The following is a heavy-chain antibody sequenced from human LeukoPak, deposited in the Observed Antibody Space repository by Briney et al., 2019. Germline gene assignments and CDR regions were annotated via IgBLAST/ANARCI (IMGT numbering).Heavy chain of an antibody. CDR3: ARERVAGARQNWFDP. Sequence: PSGTLSLTCGVSGGSITTTNYWSWIRQPPGKGLEWIGEINHSGSTNYNPSLKSRVTISVDTSKNQFSLKLSSVTAADTAVYYCARERVAGARQNWFDPWGQGTLVTVSS. V-gene: IGHV4-4*02. J-gene: IGHJ5*02. CDR2: INHSGST. D-gene: IGHD3-3*01. CDR1: GGSITTTNY.